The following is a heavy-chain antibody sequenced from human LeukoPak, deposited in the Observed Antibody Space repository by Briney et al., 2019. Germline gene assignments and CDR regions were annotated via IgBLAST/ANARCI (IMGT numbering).Heavy chain of an antibody. CDR2: IYYSVNT. CDR1: GGSISSGGYS. J-gene: IGHJ5*02. Sequence: SETLSLTCAVSGGSISSGGYSWSWLRQPPGKGLEWIGYIYYSVNTYYSPSLKSRVTISVDTSKNQFSLKLSSVTAADTAVYYCARDGGVAPHNWFDPRGQGTLVTVSS. CDR3: ARDGGVAPHNWFDP. D-gene: IGHD2-8*02. V-gene: IGHV4-30-4*07.